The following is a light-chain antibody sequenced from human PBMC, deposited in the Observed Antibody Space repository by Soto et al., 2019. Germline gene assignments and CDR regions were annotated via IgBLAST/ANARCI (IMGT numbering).Light chain of an antibody. J-gene: IGKJ1*01. CDR3: QQYGSSRT. CDR2: GAS. Sequence: DIVLTQSPGSLSASPGDRATLSCRASQTVNSNYLAWYQQQRGQAPRLLIYGASRRATGLPDSFSGSGSGTDFTLTITRLAPEDFALYYCQQYGSSRTFGQGTKVDIK. V-gene: IGKV3-20*01. CDR1: QTVNSNY.